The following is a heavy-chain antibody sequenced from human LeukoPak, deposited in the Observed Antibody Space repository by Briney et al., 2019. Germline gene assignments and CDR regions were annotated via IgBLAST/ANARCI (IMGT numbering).Heavy chain of an antibody. Sequence: ASVKVSCKVSGYTLTELSMHWVRQAPGKGLEWMGGFDPEDGETIYAQKFQGRVTITADKSTSTAYMELSSLRSEDTAVYYCARAPKYYYDSSGYYSQVWGQGTLVTVSS. CDR1: GYTLTELS. J-gene: IGHJ4*02. D-gene: IGHD3-22*01. V-gene: IGHV1-24*01. CDR2: FDPEDGET. CDR3: ARAPKYYYDSSGYYSQV.